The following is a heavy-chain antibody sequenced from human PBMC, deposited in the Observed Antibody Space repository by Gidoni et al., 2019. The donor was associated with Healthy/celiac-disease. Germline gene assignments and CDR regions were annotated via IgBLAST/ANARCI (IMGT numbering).Heavy chain of an antibody. CDR1: GFTFSSYA. Sequence: EVQLVESGGGLVQPGGSLRLSCAASGFTFSSYAMSWVRQAPGKGLEWVSAISGSGGSTYYADSVKGRFTISRDNSKNTLYLQMNSLRAEDTAVYYCAKDQSTVTTPPLSPPVFDYWGQGTLVTVSS. CDR2: ISGSGGST. D-gene: IGHD4-17*01. CDR3: AKDQSTVTTPPLSPPVFDY. V-gene: IGHV3-23*04. J-gene: IGHJ4*02.